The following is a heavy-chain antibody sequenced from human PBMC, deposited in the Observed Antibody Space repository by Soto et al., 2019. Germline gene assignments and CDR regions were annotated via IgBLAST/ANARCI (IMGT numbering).Heavy chain of an antibody. CDR2: IKQDESEK. CDR1: GLTFTDYW. Sequence: GGSLRLSCVTYGLTFTDYWMSWVRQAPGKGLEWVANIKQDESEKNYLDSVKGRFTISRDNAKNSLYLQMNSLRAEDKAVYYCASDRFRGTYYLRGVTYFFEEWGQGAPVTVSS. D-gene: IGHD1-26*01. J-gene: IGHJ4*02. CDR3: ASDRFRGTYYLRGVTYFFEE. V-gene: IGHV3-7*03.